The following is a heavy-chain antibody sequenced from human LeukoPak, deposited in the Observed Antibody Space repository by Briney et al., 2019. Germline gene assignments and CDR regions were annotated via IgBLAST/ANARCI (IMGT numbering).Heavy chain of an antibody. V-gene: IGHV3-49*04. D-gene: IGHD2-2*01. J-gene: IGHJ4*02. CDR3: TRDQRVPGGITREYFDY. CDR2: IRSKAYGGTT. Sequence: GGSLRHSCTASGFTFGDYAMSWVRQAPGKGLEWVGFIRSKAYGGTTDYAASVKGRFTISRDDSKSIAYLQMNSLKTEDSAVYYCTRDQRVPGGITREYFDYWGQGILVTVSS. CDR1: GFTFGDYA.